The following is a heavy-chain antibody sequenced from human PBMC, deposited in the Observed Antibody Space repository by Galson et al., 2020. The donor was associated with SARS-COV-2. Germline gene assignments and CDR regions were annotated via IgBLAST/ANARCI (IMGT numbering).Heavy chain of an antibody. CDR2: IIPIFGTA. D-gene: IGHD6-13*01. CDR1: GGTFSSYA. J-gene: IGHJ5*02. V-gene: IGHV1-69*06. CDR3: ARVGSSWYNWFDP. Sequence: ASVKVSCKASGGTFSSYAISWVRQAPGQGLEWMGRIIPIFGTANYAQKFQGRVTITADKSTSTAYMELSSLRSEDTAVYYCARVGSSWYNWFDPWGQGTLVTVSS.